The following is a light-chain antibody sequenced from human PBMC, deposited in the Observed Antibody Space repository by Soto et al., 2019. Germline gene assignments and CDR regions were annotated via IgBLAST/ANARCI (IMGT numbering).Light chain of an antibody. J-gene: IGKJ2*01. V-gene: IGKV3-20*01. Sequence: EIVLTQSPGTLSLSPGERATLSCRASQSVSSSYLAWYQQKPGQAPRLLIYGASSRATGIPDRFSGSGSGTGFTLTISRLEPADFAVYYCQQYGSSAYTFGQGTKLEIK. CDR2: GAS. CDR3: QQYGSSAYT. CDR1: QSVSSSY.